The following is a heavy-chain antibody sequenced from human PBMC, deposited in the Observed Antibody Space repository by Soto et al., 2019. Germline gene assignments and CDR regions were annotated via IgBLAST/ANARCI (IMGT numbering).Heavy chain of an antibody. D-gene: IGHD2-2*01. V-gene: IGHV1-69*04. CDR1: GGTFSSYT. CDR3: ARDKRLQCSSTSCRVGWFDP. J-gene: IGHJ5*02. CDR2: IIPILGIA. Sequence: ASVKVSCKASGGTFSSYTISWVRQAPGQGLEWMGRIIPILGIANYAQKFQGRVTITADKSTSTAYMELSSLRSEDTAVYYCARDKRLQCSSTSCRVGWFDPWGQGTLVTVSS.